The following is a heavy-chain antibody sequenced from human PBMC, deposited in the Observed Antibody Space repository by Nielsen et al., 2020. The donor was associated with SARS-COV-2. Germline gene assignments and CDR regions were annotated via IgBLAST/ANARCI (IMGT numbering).Heavy chain of an antibody. CDR3: ARGGGYSYGSE. Sequence: GSLRLSCAVYGGSFSGYYWSWIRQPPGKGLEWIGEINHSGSTNYNPSLKSRVTISVDTSKNQFSLKLSSVTAADTAVYYCARGGGYSYGSEWGQGTLVTVSS. V-gene: IGHV4-34*01. D-gene: IGHD5-18*01. CDR2: INHSGST. J-gene: IGHJ4*02. CDR1: GGSFSGYY.